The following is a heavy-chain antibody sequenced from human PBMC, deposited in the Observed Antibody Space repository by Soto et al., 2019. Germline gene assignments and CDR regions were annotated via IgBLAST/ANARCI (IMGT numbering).Heavy chain of an antibody. CDR3: AKCADNWFDP. J-gene: IGHJ5*02. CDR2: VYYSGTT. Sequence: SETLSLTCTVSGGSMYGGTSYWGWIRQPPGKGLEWIGVVYYSGTTYCNTSLESRVTISIDMSKDQFSLTLSSVTAADTAVYYCAKCADNWFDPWGPGTLVTVSS. CDR1: GGSMYGGTSY. V-gene: IGHV4-39*01.